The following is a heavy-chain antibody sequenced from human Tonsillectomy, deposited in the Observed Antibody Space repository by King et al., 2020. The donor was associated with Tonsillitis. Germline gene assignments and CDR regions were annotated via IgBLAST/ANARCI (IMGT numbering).Heavy chain of an antibody. J-gene: IGHJ6*02. CDR2: ISYDGSNR. V-gene: IGHV3-30*04. Sequence: VQLVESGGGVVQPGRSLRLSCAASGFTFSSYAMHWVRQAPGKGLEWVAVISYDGSNRYYADSVKGRFTISRDNSKNTLYLQMNSLRPEDTAVFYCARDLEVQNTISIFRTYYYYGMDVWGQGTTVTVSS. D-gene: IGHD3-10*01. CDR3: ARDLEVQNTISIFRTYYYYGMDV. CDR1: GFTFSSYA.